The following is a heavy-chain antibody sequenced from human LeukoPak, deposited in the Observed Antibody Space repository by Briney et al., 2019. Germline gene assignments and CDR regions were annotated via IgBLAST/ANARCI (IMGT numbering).Heavy chain of an antibody. CDR1: GFTFSSYA. J-gene: IGHJ4*02. D-gene: IGHD3-3*01. CDR3: AKDLSHYDFWSGYYTGPIGEFDY. CDR2: ISGSGGST. V-gene: IGHV3-23*01. Sequence: GSLRLSCAASGFTFSSYAMSWVRQAPGKGLEWVSAISGSGGSTYYADSVKGRFTISRDNSKNTLYLQMNSLRAEDTAVYYCAKDLSHYDFWSGYYTGPIGEFDYWGQGTLVTVSS.